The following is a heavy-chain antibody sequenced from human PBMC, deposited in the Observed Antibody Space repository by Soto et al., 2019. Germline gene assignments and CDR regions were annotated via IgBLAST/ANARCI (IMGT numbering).Heavy chain of an antibody. J-gene: IGHJ6*02. CDR2: IWYDGSNK. CDR1: GFTFSSYG. Sequence: QVQLVESGGGVVQPGRSLRLSCAASGFTFSSYGMHWVRQAPGKGLEWVAVIWYDGSNKYYADSVKGRFTISRDNSKNTLYLQMNSLRAEDTAVYYCARDHLLRRYNYGMDVWGQGTTVTVSS. CDR3: ARDHLLRRYNYGMDV. D-gene: IGHD1-1*01. V-gene: IGHV3-33*01.